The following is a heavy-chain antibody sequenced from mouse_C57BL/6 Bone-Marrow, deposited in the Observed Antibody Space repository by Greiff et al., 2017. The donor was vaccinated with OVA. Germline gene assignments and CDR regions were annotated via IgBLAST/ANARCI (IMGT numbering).Heavy chain of an antibody. CDR2: IDPETGGT. V-gene: IGHV1-15*01. Sequence: VQLQQSGAELVRPGASVTLSCKASGYTFTDYEMHWVKQTPVHGLEWIGAIDPETGGTAYNQKFKGKAILTADKSSSTAYMELRSLTSEDSAVYYCTRLWDVREYYFDYWGQGTLVTVSA. CDR3: TRLWDVREYYFDY. D-gene: IGHD4-1*01. J-gene: IGHJ3*01. CDR1: GYTFTDYE.